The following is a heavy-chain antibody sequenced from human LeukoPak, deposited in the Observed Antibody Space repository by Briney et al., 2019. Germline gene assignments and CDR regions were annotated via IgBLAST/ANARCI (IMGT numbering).Heavy chain of an antibody. V-gene: IGHV4-61*08. CDR2: IYYSGST. CDR1: GGSISSGDYY. D-gene: IGHD3-10*01. Sequence: PSETLSLTCTVSGGSISSGDYYWSWIRQPPGKGLEWIGYIYYSGSTNYNPSLKSRVTISVDTSKNQFSLKLSSVTAADTAVYYCARRIFSGSVDYWGQGTLVTVSS. CDR3: ARRIFSGSVDY. J-gene: IGHJ4*02.